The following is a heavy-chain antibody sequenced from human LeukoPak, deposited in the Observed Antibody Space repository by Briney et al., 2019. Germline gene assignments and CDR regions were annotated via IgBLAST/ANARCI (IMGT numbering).Heavy chain of an antibody. CDR2: IYPGDSDT. CDR1: GYSFTSYW. D-gene: IGHD3-22*01. J-gene: IGHJ4*02. Sequence: GESLKISCKGSGYSFTSYWIGWVRQMPGKGLEWMGIIYPGDSDTRYSPSFQGQVTISADKSISTAYLQWSSLKASDTAMYYCARLTINYYDSSGYSHWGQGTLVTVSS. CDR3: ARLTINYYDSSGYSH. V-gene: IGHV5-51*01.